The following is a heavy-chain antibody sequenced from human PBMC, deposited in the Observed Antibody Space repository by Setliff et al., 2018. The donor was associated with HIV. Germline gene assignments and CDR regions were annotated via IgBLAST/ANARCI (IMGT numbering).Heavy chain of an antibody. D-gene: IGHD7-27*01. J-gene: IGHJ4*02. CDR3: SRWATLGVSDF. CDR2: IFHSGST. CDR1: GGSISNISYY. V-gene: IGHV4-39*07. Sequence: SETLSLTCTVSGGSISNISYYWGWIRQPPRKGLEWIGNIFHSGSTYYTPSLKNRVTISLDASKNQFSLTLTSVTAADTAVYYCSRWATLGVSDFWGQGTPVTVSS.